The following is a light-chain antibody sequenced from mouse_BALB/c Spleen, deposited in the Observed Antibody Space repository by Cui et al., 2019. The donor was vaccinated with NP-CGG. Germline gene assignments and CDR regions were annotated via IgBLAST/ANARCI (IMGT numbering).Light chain of an antibody. CDR3: ALWYSNHWV. J-gene: IGLJ1*01. Sequence: QAVVTQGSALTTSPGETVTLTCRPSTGAVTTSNYANWVQEKPDHLFTGLIGGTNNRAPGVPARFSGSLIGDKAALTITGAQTEDEAIYFCALWYSNHWVFGGGTELTVL. V-gene: IGLV1*01. CDR1: TGAVTTSNY. CDR2: GTN.